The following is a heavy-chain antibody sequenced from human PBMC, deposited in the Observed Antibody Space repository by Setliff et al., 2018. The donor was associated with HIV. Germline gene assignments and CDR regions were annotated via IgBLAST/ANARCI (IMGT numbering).Heavy chain of an antibody. CDR1: GFTFSNYA. CDR3: AKGGTTVLDY. V-gene: IGHV3-30-3*01. CDR2: ISYDGSDK. D-gene: IGHD4-17*01. Sequence: PGGSLRLSCAASGFTFSNYAMHWVRQAPGKGLEWVAVISYDGSDKYYADSVKGRFTISRDNSKNTLYLQMNSLRVEDTAVYYCAKGGTTVLDYWGQGTLVTVS. J-gene: IGHJ4*02.